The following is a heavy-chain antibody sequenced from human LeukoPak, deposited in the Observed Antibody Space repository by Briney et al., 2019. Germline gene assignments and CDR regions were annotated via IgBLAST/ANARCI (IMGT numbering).Heavy chain of an antibody. V-gene: IGHV3-48*03. CDR1: GFTFSSYE. Sequence: GGSLRLSCAASGFTFSSYEMNWVRQAPGKGLEWVSYISRSASTIYYADSVKGRFTISRDNSKNTLYLQMNSLRAEDTAVYYCARLGATLDYWGQGTLVTVSS. J-gene: IGHJ4*02. D-gene: IGHD1-26*01. CDR3: ARLGATLDY. CDR2: ISRSASTI.